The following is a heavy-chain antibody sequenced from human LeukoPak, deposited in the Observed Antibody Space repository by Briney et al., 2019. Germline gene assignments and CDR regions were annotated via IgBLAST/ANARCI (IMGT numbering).Heavy chain of an antibody. Sequence: GGSLRLSCTASGFTFSGYTVNWVRQAPGGGLEWVSSISSSSTYIYYAESVKGRFTISRDDAKNSLYLQMNGLGAEDTAVYYCARGFSSNFDYWGQGTLVTVSS. CDR1: GFTFSGYT. J-gene: IGHJ4*02. D-gene: IGHD2-2*01. CDR2: ISSSSTYI. CDR3: ARGFSSNFDY. V-gene: IGHV3-21*01.